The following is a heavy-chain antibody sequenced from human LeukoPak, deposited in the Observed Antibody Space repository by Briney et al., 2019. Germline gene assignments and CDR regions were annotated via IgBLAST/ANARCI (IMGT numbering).Heavy chain of an antibody. CDR3: AKEVVVVPAATYYFDY. CDR1: GFTFSSYG. CDR2: ISYDGSNK. Sequence: GGSLRLSCAASGFTFSSYGMHWVRQAPGKGLEWVAVISYDGSNKYYADSVKGRFTISRDNSKNTLYLQMNSLRAEDTAMYYCAKEVVVVPAATYYFDYWGQGTLVTVSS. V-gene: IGHV3-30*18. D-gene: IGHD2-2*01. J-gene: IGHJ4*02.